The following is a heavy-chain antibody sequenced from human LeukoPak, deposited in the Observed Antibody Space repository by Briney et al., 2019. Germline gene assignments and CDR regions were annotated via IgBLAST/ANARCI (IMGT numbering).Heavy chain of an antibody. CDR2: INSDGSST. CDR3: ARDHYKSYFDY. D-gene: IGHD1-1*01. CDR1: GFTFSSYW. J-gene: IGHJ4*02. Sequence: PGGSLRLSCAASGFTFSSYWMHWVRQAPGKGLVWVSRINSDGSSTSYADSVKGRFTISRDNAKNTVYLQMNSLRAEDTAVYYCARDHYKSYFDYWGQGTLVTVSS. V-gene: IGHV3-74*01.